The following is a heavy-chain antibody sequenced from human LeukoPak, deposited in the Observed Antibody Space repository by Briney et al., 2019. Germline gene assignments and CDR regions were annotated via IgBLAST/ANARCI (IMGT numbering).Heavy chain of an antibody. J-gene: IGHJ4*02. D-gene: IGHD2-2*01. CDR2: IRYDGSNK. Sequence: GGSLRLSCAAFGFTFSNYGMHWVRQAPGKGLEWVAFIRYDGSNKYYADSVKGRFTISRDNSKNTLYLQMNSLRAEDTAVYYCAKEYCSSTSCSSFDYWGQGTLVTVSS. CDR3: AKEYCSSTSCSSFDY. V-gene: IGHV3-30*02. CDR1: GFTFSNYG.